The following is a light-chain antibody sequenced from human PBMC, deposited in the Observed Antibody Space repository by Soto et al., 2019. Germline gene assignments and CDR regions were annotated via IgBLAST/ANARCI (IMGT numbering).Light chain of an antibody. CDR1: QSISSY. J-gene: IGKJ2*01. V-gene: IGKV1-39*01. CDR2: AAS. CDR3: PQSYSTPYT. Sequence: DIPMTQSPSSLSASVGDRVTITCRASQSISSYLNWYQQKPGKAPKILIYAASSLQSGVPSRFSGSGSGTDFTLTISSLQPEDFATYYCPQSYSTPYTFGQGTKLEIK.